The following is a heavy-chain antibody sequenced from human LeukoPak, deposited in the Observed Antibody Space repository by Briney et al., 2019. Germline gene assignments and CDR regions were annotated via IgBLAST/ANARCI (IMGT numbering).Heavy chain of an antibody. CDR1: GFTFSSYW. D-gene: IGHD1-1*01. V-gene: IGHV3-7*01. Sequence: GGSLRLSCAASGFTFSSYWMSCVRQAPGKGLEWVANIKEDGSVKSYVDSVKGRFTISRDNAKNSLYLQMNSLTAEDTAVYYCARVGNWNDRGDYWGQGTLVTVSS. CDR3: ARVGNWNDRGDY. CDR2: IKEDGSVK. J-gene: IGHJ4*02.